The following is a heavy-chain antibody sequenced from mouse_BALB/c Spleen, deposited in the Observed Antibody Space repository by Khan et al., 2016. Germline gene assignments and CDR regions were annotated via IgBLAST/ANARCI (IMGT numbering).Heavy chain of an antibody. D-gene: IGHD1-1*02. CDR1: GFNIKDYY. Sequence: VQLQQSGAELVRSGALFKLSCTSSGFNIKDYYIHWVRQRPEQGLEWIGGIDPENGDTEYAPKFQGKATMTAHTSSNTAYLHLSSLTSEDTAVYYWNAGYGSYDALDYGGQGSSVTVSS. V-gene: IGHV14-4*02. J-gene: IGHJ4*01. CDR2: IDPENGDT. CDR3: NAGYGSYDALDY.